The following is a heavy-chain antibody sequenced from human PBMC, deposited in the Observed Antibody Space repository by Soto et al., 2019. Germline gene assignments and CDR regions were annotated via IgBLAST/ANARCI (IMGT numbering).Heavy chain of an antibody. J-gene: IGHJ4*02. D-gene: IGHD3-16*02. CDR3: AKDISLGELSAPDH. CDR2: MSWNRGSI. Sequence: VQLVESGGGLVQPGRSLRLSCVASGFTFDDFAMHWVRQAPGKGLEWVSGMSWNRGSIVYADSVKGRFTISRDNAKNSLYQQMNSLSPEDTALYYCAKDISLGELSAPDHWGQGTLVTVSS. V-gene: IGHV3-9*01. CDR1: GFTFDDFA.